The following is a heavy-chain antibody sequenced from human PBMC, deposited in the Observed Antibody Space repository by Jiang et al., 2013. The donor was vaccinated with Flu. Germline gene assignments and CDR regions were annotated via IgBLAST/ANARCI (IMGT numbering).Heavy chain of an antibody. V-gene: IGHV4-39*01. J-gene: IGHJ5*01. Sequence: GPGLVKPSETLSLTCTVSGGSISTSSSYWGRIRQPPGKGLEWIGYISYSGSTYFNPSLKSRVTISVDTSKNQFSLKLPSVTAADTAVYYCARHGRTSPTGWFDSWGQGTLVTVSS. CDR1: GGSISTSSSY. D-gene: IGHD1/OR15-1a*01. CDR3: ARHGRTSPTGWFDS. CDR2: ISYSGST.